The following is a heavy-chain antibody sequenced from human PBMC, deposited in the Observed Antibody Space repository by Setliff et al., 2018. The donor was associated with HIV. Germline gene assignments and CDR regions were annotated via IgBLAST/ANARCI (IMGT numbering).Heavy chain of an antibody. CDR3: ARWPREVAEMGGAFDS. J-gene: IGHJ3*02. V-gene: IGHV3-7*03. CDR1: GFTFSNAW. D-gene: IGHD3-16*01. CDR2: IKQDGSQK. Sequence: GGSLRLSCAASGFTFSNAWMSWVRQAPGKGLEWVANIKQDGSQKFYVDSVKGRFTISRDNAKNSVYLQMNSLRVEDTAVYYCARWPREVAEMGGAFDSWGQGTMVTVSS.